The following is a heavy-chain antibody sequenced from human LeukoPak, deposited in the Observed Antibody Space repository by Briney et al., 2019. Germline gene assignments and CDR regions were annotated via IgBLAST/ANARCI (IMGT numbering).Heavy chain of an antibody. CDR3: ARDRILTGYYYDASDI. J-gene: IGHJ3*02. D-gene: IGHD3-9*01. V-gene: IGHV4-34*01. CDR1: GGSFSGYY. CDR2: INHSGST. Sequence: SETLSLTCAVYGGSFSGYYWSWIRQPPGKGLEWIGEINHSGSTNYNPSLKSRVTISVDTSKNQFSLKLSSVTAANTAVYYCARDRILTGYYYDASDIWGQGTMVTVSS.